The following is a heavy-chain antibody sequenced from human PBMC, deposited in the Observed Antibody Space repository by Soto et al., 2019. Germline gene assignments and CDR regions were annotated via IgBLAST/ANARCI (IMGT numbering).Heavy chain of an antibody. CDR3: AHTTGSGGWAIIDY. CDR2: IYWDANK. J-gene: IGHJ4*02. V-gene: IGHV2-5*02. Sequence: QITLKESGPTQVKPTQTLTLTCTVSGFSLTTIGVGVGWIRQPPGKALEWLALIYWDANKRYSPSLKRRLTITKDTSKNQVVLTMTNMDPVDTATYYCAHTTGSGGWAIIDYWGQGTLVTVSS. CDR1: GFSLTTIGVG. D-gene: IGHD6-25*01.